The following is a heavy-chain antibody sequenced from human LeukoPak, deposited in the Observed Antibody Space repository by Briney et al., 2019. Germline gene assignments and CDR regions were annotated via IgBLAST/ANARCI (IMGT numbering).Heavy chain of an antibody. CDR1: GGSFSGYY. J-gene: IGHJ3*02. CDR3: ARDHVLRYFDWLLPRGAFDI. Sequence: PSETLSLTCAVYGGSFSGYYWSWIRQPPGKGLEWIGEINHSGSTNYNPSFKSRVTISVDTSKNQFSLKLSSVTAADTAVYYCARDHVLRYFDWLLPRGAFDIWGQGTMVTVSS. V-gene: IGHV4-34*01. D-gene: IGHD3-9*01. CDR2: INHSGST.